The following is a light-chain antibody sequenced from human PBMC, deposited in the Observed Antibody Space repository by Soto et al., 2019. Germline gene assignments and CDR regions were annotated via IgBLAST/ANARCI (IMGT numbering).Light chain of an antibody. V-gene: IGKV3-11*01. CDR3: QQLYNWPPLT. Sequence: EVVLTQSPAILSLSPGDTATLSCRASQSVSSYLAWYQQTPGQAPRLLIYDASSRAAGIPARFSGSGSGTDFTLTIINLEPEDFAVYYCQQLYNWPPLTFGGWNKVAIK. CDR2: DAS. CDR1: QSVSSY. J-gene: IGKJ4*01.